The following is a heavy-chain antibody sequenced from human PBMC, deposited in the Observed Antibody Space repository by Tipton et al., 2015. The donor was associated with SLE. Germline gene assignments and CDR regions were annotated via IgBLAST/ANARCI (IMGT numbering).Heavy chain of an antibody. J-gene: IGHJ4*02. CDR3: ARGPANRNYFDY. CDR1: GGSISSGGYS. CDR2: IYHSGST. Sequence: TLSLTCAVFGGSISSGGYSWSWIRQSPGKGLEWIGYIYHSGSTYYNPSLKSRVTISVDRSKNQFSLKLSSVTAADTAVYYCARGPANRNYFDYWGQGTLVTVSS. D-gene: IGHD1-14*01. V-gene: IGHV4-30-2*06.